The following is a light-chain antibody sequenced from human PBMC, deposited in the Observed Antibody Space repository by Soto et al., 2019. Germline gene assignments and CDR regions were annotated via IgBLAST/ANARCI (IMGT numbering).Light chain of an antibody. CDR2: GAS. J-gene: IGKJ1*01. Sequence: EIVMTQSPATLSVSPGERATLSCRASQSVGSNLAWYQLKPGQTPRLLIYGASTRATGIPARFSGSGSGTDFTLTISRLQSEDFAIYFCQHYNNWPPDRTFGQGTKVEIK. V-gene: IGKV3-15*01. CDR1: QSVGSN. CDR3: QHYNNWPPDRT.